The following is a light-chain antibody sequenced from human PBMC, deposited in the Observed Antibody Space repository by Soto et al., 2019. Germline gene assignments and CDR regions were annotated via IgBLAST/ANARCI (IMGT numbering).Light chain of an antibody. CDR1: QSVNSGY. V-gene: IGKV3-20*01. Sequence: EVVLTQSPGTLSLSPGERAILSCRASQSVNSGYLAWYQQKPGQAPRLLIYGTSIRAAGIPDRFSGSGSGTDFALPISRLGPEHFAVCACQQHLASPPLTFGQGTKVE. J-gene: IGKJ1*01. CDR2: GTS. CDR3: QQHLASPPLT.